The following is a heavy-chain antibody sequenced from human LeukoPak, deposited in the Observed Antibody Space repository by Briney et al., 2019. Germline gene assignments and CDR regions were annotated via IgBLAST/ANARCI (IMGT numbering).Heavy chain of an antibody. CDR2: INPGDGST. V-gene: IGHV1-46*01. J-gene: IGHJ6*02. CDR3: ARAAVHYNSVMDV. D-gene: IGHD6-25*01. CDR1: GYTFTTYH. Sequence: GASVKVPCKASGYTFTTYHIHWVRQAPGQGLEWMGIINPGDGSTSYAQKFQGRVTVTRDTSTSTVYMDLSSLRSEDTAVYYCARAAVHYNSVMDVWGQGTTVTVSS.